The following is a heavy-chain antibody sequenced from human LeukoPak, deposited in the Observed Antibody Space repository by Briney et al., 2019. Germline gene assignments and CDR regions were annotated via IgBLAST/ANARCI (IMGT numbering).Heavy chain of an antibody. D-gene: IGHD3-22*01. Sequence: GGSLRLSCAASGFTFSSYAMHWVRQAPGKGLEWVAVISYDGSNKYYADSVKGRFTISRDNSKNTLYLQMNSLRAEDTAVYYCARERVDYYDSSGPPSGYWGQGTLVTVSS. CDR2: ISYDGSNK. CDR3: ARERVDYYDSSGPPSGY. V-gene: IGHV3-30-3*01. CDR1: GFTFSSYA. J-gene: IGHJ4*02.